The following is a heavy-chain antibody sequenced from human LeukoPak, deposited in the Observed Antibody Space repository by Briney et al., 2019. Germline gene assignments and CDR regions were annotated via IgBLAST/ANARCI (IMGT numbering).Heavy chain of an antibody. CDR3: AREAYFGSGRQYYFDF. Sequence: GGSLRLSCAASGFTVSSNYMSWVRQAPGKGLEWVSVIYSGGSTYYADSVKGRFTISRDNAKNSLYLQMNSLRDEDTAVYFCAREAYFGSGRQYYFDFWGQGTQVTVSS. V-gene: IGHV3-53*01. CDR2: IYSGGST. D-gene: IGHD3-10*01. J-gene: IGHJ4*02. CDR1: GFTVSSNY.